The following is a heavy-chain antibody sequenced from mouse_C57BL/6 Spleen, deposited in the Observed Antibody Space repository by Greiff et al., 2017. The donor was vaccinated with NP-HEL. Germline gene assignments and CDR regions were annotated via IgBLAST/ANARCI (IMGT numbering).Heavy chain of an antibody. J-gene: IGHJ4*01. D-gene: IGHD1-1*01. CDR1: GYTFTSYW. CDR2: IYPSDSET. CDR3: SSSGYYDNYYAMDY. Sequence: QVQLQQPGAELVRPGSSVKLSCKASGYTFTSYWMDWVKQRPGQGLEWIGNIYPSDSETHYNQKFKDKATLTVDKSSSTAYMQLSSLTSEDSAVYYWSSSGYYDNYYAMDYWGQGTSVTVSS. V-gene: IGHV1-61*01.